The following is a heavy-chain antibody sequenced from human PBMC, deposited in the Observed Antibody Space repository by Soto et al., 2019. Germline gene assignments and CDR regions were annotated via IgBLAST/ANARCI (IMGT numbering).Heavy chain of an antibody. Sequence: ASVKVSCKASGYTFTSYAMHWVRQAPGQRLEWMGWINAGNGNTKYSQKFQGRVTITRDTSASTAYMELSSLRSEDTAMYYCARDLGGSDQWFGELVENYGIEGRGQGTTVTVSS. CDR3: ARDLGGSDQWFGELVENYGIEG. D-gene: IGHD3-10*01. CDR2: INAGNGNT. V-gene: IGHV1-3*01. J-gene: IGHJ6*02. CDR1: GYTFTSYA.